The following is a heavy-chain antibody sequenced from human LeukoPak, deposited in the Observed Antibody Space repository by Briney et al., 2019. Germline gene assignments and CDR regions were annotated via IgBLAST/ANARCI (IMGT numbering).Heavy chain of an antibody. Sequence: SETLSLTCAVYGGSFSGYYWSWIRRPPGKGLEWSGEINHSGSTNYNPSLKSRVTISVDTCKNQFSLKRSYVTGADTAVYYCGRRYCSTTSCHHDYWGQGTLVTVSS. CDR1: GGSFSGYY. D-gene: IGHD2-2*01. CDR3: GRRYCSTTSCHHDY. CDR2: INHSGST. V-gene: IGHV4-34*01. J-gene: IGHJ4*02.